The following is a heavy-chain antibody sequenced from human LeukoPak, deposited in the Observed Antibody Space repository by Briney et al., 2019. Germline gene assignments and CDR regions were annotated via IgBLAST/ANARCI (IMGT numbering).Heavy chain of an antibody. V-gene: IGHV4-59*01. CDR3: SRERREYTSSTYYYYYVDV. D-gene: IGHD6-6*01. J-gene: IGHJ6*03. Sequence: SETLSLTCTVSGDSISSDYWSWIRQPPGKGLEWIGYIYYSGRTNYSPSLKSRVTISADTSKNQFSLNLTSVTAADTAVYFCSRERREYTSSTYYYYYVDVWGKGTTVTVSS. CDR1: GDSISSDY. CDR2: IYYSGRT.